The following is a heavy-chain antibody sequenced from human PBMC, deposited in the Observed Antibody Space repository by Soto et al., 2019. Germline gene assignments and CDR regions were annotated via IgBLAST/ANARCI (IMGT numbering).Heavy chain of an antibody. CDR1: GFTFSSYG. D-gene: IGHD2-2*01. CDR2: ISYDGSNK. Sequence: QVQLVESGGGVVQPGRSLRLSCAASGFTFSSYGMHWVRQAPGKGLEWVAVISYDGSNKYYADSVKGRFTISRDNSKNTLCLQMNSLRAEDTAVYYCATGDIVVVPAAIFYWGQGTLVTVSS. CDR3: ATGDIVVVPAAIFY. J-gene: IGHJ4*02. V-gene: IGHV3-30*03.